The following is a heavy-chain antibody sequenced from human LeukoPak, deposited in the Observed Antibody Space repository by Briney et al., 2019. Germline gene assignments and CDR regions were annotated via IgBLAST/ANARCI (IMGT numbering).Heavy chain of an antibody. CDR3: AKRRIVGAVDDAFDI. CDR2: ISYDGTPK. CDR1: GFTFSTYA. J-gene: IGHJ3*02. V-gene: IGHV3-30*18. D-gene: IGHD1-26*01. Sequence: PGRSLRLSCAASGFTFSTYAMHWVRRAPGKGLDWVAVISYDGTPKYYGDSVKGRFTISRDNSKNTLYLQMNSLRAEDTAVYYCAKRRIVGAVDDAFDIWGQGTMVTVSP.